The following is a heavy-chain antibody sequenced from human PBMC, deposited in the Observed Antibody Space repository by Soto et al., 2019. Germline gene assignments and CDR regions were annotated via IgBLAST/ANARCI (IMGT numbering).Heavy chain of an antibody. CDR1: GFTFSSYG. D-gene: IGHD3-22*01. CDR3: VYYYDSSGH. J-gene: IGHJ4*02. Sequence: PGVSLXLSFAASGFTFSSYGMHWVRQAPGKGLEWVAVISYDGSNKYYADSVKGRFTISRDNSKNTLYLQMNSLRAEDTAVYYCVYYYDSSGHWGQGTLVTVSS. V-gene: IGHV3-30*03. CDR2: ISYDGSNK.